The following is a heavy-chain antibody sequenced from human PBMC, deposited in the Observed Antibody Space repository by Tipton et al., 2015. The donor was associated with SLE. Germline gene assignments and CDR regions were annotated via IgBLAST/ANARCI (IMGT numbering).Heavy chain of an antibody. CDR1: GYTFTGYY. CDR3: ARDRVGRYFDWDPLYGMDV. V-gene: IGHV1-2*02. J-gene: IGHJ6*02. CDR2: INPNSGGT. Sequence: VQLVQSGPEVKKPGASVKVSCKASGYTFTGYYMHWVRQAPGQGLEWMGWINPNSGGTNYAQKFQGRVTMTRDTSISTAYMELSRLRSDDTAVYYCARDRVGRYFDWDPLYGMDVWGQGTTVTVSS. D-gene: IGHD3-9*01.